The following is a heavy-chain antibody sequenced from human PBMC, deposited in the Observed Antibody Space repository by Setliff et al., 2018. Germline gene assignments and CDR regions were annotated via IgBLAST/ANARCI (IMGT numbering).Heavy chain of an antibody. CDR3: ARMSGFQYIDV. CDR2: IYYSGST. CDR1: GDSINRSGYY. V-gene: IGHV4-31*03. J-gene: IGHJ6*03. Sequence: SETLSLTCNVSGDSINRSGYYWGWIRQPPGKGLEWIGYIYYSGSTYYNPSLKSRLTMSVDPSKNQFSLSLTSVTAEDTAVYYCARMSGFQYIDVWDKGTTVTVSS. D-gene: IGHD3-3*01.